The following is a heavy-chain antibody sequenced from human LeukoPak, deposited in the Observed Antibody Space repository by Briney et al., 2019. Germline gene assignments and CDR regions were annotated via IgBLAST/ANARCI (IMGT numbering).Heavy chain of an antibody. J-gene: IGHJ5*02. CDR2: IYYSGST. CDR3: ARHRITIFGVVIIGGWFDP. D-gene: IGHD3-3*01. Sequence: PSETLSLTCTVSGGSISSSSYYWGWIRQPPGKGLEWIGSIYYSGSTYYNPSLKSRVTISVDTSKNQFSLKLSSVTAADTAVYYCARHRITIFGVVIIGGWFDPWGQGTLVTVSS. CDR1: GGSISSSSYY. V-gene: IGHV4-39*01.